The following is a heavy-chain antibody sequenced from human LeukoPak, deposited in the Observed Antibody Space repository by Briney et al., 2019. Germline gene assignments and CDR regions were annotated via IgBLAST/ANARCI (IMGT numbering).Heavy chain of an antibody. CDR1: GYTFTGYY. CDR3: ARLAAVPG. Sequence: ASVKVSCKASGYTFTGYYLHWVRQAPGQGFEWMGWIHPNSGDTNYAQKFQGRVTMTRDTSISTAYMELSSLRSDDTAVYYCARLAAVPGWGQGTLVTVSS. D-gene: IGHD6-19*01. CDR2: IHPNSGDT. J-gene: IGHJ1*01. V-gene: IGHV1-2*02.